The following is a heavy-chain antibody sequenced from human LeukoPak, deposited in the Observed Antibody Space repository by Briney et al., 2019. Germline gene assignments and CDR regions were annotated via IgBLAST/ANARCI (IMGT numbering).Heavy chain of an antibody. CDR3: ARNSNYDILTGYDPYDY. J-gene: IGHJ4*02. CDR1: GFTFSSYG. CDR2: IRYDGSSK. Sequence: GGSLRLSCAASGFTFSSYGMHWVRQAPGKGLEWVAFIRYDGSSKYYAESVKGRFTISRDNSKNTLYLQMNSLRAEDTAVYYCARNSNYDILTGYDPYDYWGQGTLVTVSS. V-gene: IGHV3-30*02. D-gene: IGHD3-9*01.